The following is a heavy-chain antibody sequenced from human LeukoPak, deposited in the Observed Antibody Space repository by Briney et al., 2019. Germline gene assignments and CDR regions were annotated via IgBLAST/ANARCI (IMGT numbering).Heavy chain of an antibody. D-gene: IGHD5-24*01. CDR2: ISYDGTKK. V-gene: IGHV3-30-3*01. Sequence: GRSLRLSCAAPGFTFSSYAMHWVRQAPGKGLEWVVVISYDGTKKYYADSVKGRFTISRDNSENTVYLQMNSLRAEDTAVYYCVRGQEMAQPRDIDYWGQGTLVTVSS. CDR3: VRGQEMAQPRDIDY. J-gene: IGHJ4*02. CDR1: GFTFSSYA.